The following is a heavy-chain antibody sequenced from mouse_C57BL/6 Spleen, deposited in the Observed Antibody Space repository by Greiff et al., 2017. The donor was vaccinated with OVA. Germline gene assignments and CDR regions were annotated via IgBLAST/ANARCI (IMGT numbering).Heavy chain of an antibody. V-gene: IGHV5-16*01. CDR3: ARGQGYYFDY. J-gene: IGHJ2*01. CDR2: INYDGSST. CDR1: GFTFSDYY. Sequence: EVKLVESEGGLVQPGSSMKLSCTASGFTFSDYYMAWVRQVPEKGLEWVANINYDGSSTYYLDSLKSRFIISRDNAKNILYLQMSSLKSEETATYYCARGQGYYFDYWGQGTTLTVSS.